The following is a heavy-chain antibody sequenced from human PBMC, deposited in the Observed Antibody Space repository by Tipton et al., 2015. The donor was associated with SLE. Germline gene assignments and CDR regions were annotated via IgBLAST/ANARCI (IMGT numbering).Heavy chain of an antibody. CDR2: IYYTGRT. V-gene: IGHV4-39*07. CDR3: ARATYFYGLESDPSFDP. CDR1: GGSIRRHNST. Sequence: TLSLTCTVSGGSIRRHNSTWDWIRQPPGKGLEWIGSIYYTGRTYYNPSLKSRVTMSVDPSKNQFSLELTSVPAADTAVYYCARATYFYGLESDPSFDPWGQGILVTISS. D-gene: IGHD3-10*01. J-gene: IGHJ5*02.